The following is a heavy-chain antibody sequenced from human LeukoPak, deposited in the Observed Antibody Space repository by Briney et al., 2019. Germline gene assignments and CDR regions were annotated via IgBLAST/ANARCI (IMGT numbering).Heavy chain of an antibody. J-gene: IGHJ4*02. CDR2: IYYSGST. D-gene: IGHD6-19*01. CDR3: ARDVGTSGWYTFDY. CDR1: GGSISSYY. V-gene: IGHV4-59*08. Sequence: SETLSLTCTVSGGSISSYYWSWIRQPPGKGLEWIGYIYYSGSTNYNPSLKSRVTISVDTSKNQFSLELSSVTAADTAVYYCARDVGTSGWYTFDYWGQGTLVTVSS.